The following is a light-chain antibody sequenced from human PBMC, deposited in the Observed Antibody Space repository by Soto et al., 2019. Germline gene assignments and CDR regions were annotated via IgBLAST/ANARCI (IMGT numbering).Light chain of an antibody. V-gene: IGLV2-23*01. J-gene: IGLJ3*02. CDR3: CSYAGSSTLV. CDR2: EGN. Sequence: QSVLTQPASVSASPGQSITISCTGTSSDVGSYNLVSWFQQRPGKAPKLMIYEGNKRPSGVSNRFSGSKSGNTASLTISGLQAEDEADYYCCSYAGSSTLVFGGGTKVTVL. CDR1: SSDVGSYNL.